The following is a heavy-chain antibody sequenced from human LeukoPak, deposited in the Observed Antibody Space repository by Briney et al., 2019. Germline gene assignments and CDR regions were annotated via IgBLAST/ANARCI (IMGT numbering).Heavy chain of an antibody. CDR2: ISSSGSTI. D-gene: IGHD3-10*02. CDR1: GFTFSSCS. J-gene: IGHJ6*04. V-gene: IGHV3-48*04. CDR3: AELGITMIGGV. Sequence: PGGSLRLSCAASGFTFSSCSTNWVRQAPGKGLEWVSSISSSGSTIYYADSVKGRFTISRDNAKNSLYLQMNSLRAEDTAVYYCAELGITMIGGVWGKGTTVTISS.